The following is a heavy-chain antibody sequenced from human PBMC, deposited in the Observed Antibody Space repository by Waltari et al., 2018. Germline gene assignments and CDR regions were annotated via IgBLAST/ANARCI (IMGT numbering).Heavy chain of an antibody. CDR1: GGTFSSYA. CDR3: ARDERDIVATITGYYYYYYGMDV. CDR2: IIPIFGTA. Sequence: QVQLVQSGAEVKKPGSSVKVSCKASGGTFSSYAISWVRQAPGQGLEWMGRIIPIFGTANYAQKFQGRVTITADKSTSTAYMELSSLRSEDTAVYYCARDERDIVATITGYYYYYYGMDVWGQGTTVTVSS. J-gene: IGHJ6*02. V-gene: IGHV1-69*08. D-gene: IGHD5-12*01.